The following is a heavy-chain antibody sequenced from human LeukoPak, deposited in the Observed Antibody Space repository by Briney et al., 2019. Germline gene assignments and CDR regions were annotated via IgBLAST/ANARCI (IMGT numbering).Heavy chain of an antibody. D-gene: IGHD6-13*01. J-gene: IGHJ6*04. CDR1: GGPFSGYY. Sequence: SETLSLTCAVYGGPFSGYYWSWIRQPPGKGLEWIGEINHSGSTNYNPSLKSRVTISVDTSKNQFSLKLSSVTAADTAVYYCARGLAAAGNYGMDVWGKGTTVTVSS. CDR3: ARGLAAAGNYGMDV. V-gene: IGHV4-34*01. CDR2: INHSGST.